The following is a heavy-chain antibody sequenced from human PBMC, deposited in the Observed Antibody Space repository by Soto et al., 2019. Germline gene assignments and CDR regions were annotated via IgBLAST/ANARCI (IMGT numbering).Heavy chain of an antibody. Sequence: QVQLQESGPGLVKPSQTLSLTCTVSGGSISSGDYYWSWIRQPPGKGLEWIGYIYYSGSTYYNPSLKRRVTISVDTSKNPFSLKLSSVTATDTAVYYCASARPDGARLDPWGQGTLVTVSS. D-gene: IGHD6-6*01. V-gene: IGHV4-30-4*01. J-gene: IGHJ5*02. CDR3: ASARPDGARLDP. CDR2: IYYSGST. CDR1: GGSISSGDYY.